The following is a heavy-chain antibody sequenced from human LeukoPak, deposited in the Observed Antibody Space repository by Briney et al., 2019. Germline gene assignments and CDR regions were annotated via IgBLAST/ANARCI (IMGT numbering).Heavy chain of an antibody. CDR1: GYSISSGYY. CDR2: IYHSGST. V-gene: IGHV4-38-2*02. J-gene: IGHJ4*02. D-gene: IGHD5-12*01. Sequence: SETLSLTCTVSGYSISSGYYWGWIRQPPGKGLEWIGSIYHSGSTYYNPSLKSRVTISVDTSKNQFSLKLSSVTAADTAVYYCARDKGGYSGYEFDYWGQGTLVTVSS. CDR3: ARDKGGYSGYEFDY.